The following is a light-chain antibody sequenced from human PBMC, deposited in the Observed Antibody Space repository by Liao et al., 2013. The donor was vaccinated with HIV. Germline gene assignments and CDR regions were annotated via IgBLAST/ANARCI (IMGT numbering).Light chain of an antibody. CDR1: NIGSLS. J-gene: IGLJ2*01. Sequence: SYELTQPPSVSVAPGETATITCEGNNIGSLSVHWYQQRPGQVPVLVIHYDSDRPSGIPERFSGSSSGTTVTLTISGVQAEDEADYYCQSADSSGTVVFGGGTKLTVL. V-gene: IGLV3-25*03. CDR2: YDS. CDR3: QSADSSGTVV.